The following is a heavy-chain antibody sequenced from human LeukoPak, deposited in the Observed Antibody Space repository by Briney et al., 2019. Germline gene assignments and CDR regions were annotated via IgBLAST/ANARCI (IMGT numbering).Heavy chain of an antibody. D-gene: IGHD1-7*01. CDR3: ARPTGTTAHFDY. Sequence: SETLSLTCTVSGGSISSSSYYWGWIRQPPGKGLEWIGSIYYSGSTYYNPSLKSRVTISVDTSKNQFSLKLSSVTAADTAVYYCARPTGTTAHFDYWGQGTLVTVSS. V-gene: IGHV4-39*01. CDR2: IYYSGST. CDR1: GGSISSSSYY. J-gene: IGHJ4*02.